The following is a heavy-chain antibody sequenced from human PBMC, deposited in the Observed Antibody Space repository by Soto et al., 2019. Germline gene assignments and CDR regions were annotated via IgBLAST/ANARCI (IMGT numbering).Heavy chain of an antibody. J-gene: IGHJ6*02. D-gene: IGHD5-18*01. CDR3: ARDREGRGYSYGYGMDV. Sequence: GESLSLSCAASGFTFSSYSMNWVRQAPGRGLEWVSSISSSSSYIYYADSVKGRFTISRDNAKNSLYLQMNSLRAEDTAVYYCARDREGRGYSYGYGMDVWGQGTTVTVS. CDR1: GFTFSSYS. CDR2: ISSSSSYI. V-gene: IGHV3-21*01.